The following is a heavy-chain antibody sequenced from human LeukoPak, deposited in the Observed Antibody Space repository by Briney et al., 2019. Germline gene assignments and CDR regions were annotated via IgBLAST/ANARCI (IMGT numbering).Heavy chain of an antibody. CDR3: ARDTDSWYREYYFDY. J-gene: IGHJ4*02. CDR2: ISGSSGII. CDR1: GFTFNTYT. D-gene: IGHD6-13*01. V-gene: IGHV3-48*01. Sequence: GGSLRLSCAASGFTFNTYTMNWVGQAPGRGLEWVSYISGSSGIIDYADSVRGRFTISRDNSKNTLYLQMNSLRAEDTAVYYCARDTDSWYREYYFDYWGQGTLVTVSS.